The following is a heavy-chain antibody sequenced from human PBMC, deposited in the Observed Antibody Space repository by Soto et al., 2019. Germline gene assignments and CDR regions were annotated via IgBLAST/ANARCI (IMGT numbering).Heavy chain of an antibody. Sequence: QVQLVESGGGVVQPGRSLRLSCAASGFTFSSYAMHWVRQAPGKGLEWVAVISYDGSNKYYADSVKGRFTISRDNSKNTLYLQMNSLRAEDTAVYYCARVGEQYSSGSGQDYWGQGTLVTVSS. D-gene: IGHD6-19*01. J-gene: IGHJ4*02. CDR1: GFTFSSYA. V-gene: IGHV3-30-3*01. CDR3: ARVGEQYSSGSGQDY. CDR2: ISYDGSNK.